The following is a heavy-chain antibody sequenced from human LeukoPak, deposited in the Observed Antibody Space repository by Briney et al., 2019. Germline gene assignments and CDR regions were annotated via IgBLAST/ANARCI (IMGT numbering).Heavy chain of an antibody. D-gene: IGHD3-22*01. CDR3: AKEDYDSSGYYDY. CDR1: GFTFSGYG. CDR2: ISYDGSNK. J-gene: IGHJ4*02. Sequence: PGGSLRLSCAASGFTFSGYGMHWGRQAPGKGLEWVAVISYDGSNKYYADSVKGRFTISRDNSKNTLYLQMNSLRAEDTAVYYCAKEDYDSSGYYDYWGQGTLVTASS. V-gene: IGHV3-30*18.